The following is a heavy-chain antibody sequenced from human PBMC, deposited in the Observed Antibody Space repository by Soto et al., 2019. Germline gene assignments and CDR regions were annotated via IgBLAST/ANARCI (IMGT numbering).Heavy chain of an antibody. J-gene: IGHJ6*02. CDR2: IIPIFGTA. V-gene: IGHV1-69*01. Sequence: KGSGKASGGTFGSYAISWVRQAPGQGLEWMGGIIPIFGTANYAQKFQGRVTITADESTSTAYMELSSLRSEDTAVYYCARGVGYCSSTSCYLLGSYYYYGMDVWGQGTTVTAP. CDR1: GGTFGSYA. CDR3: ARGVGYCSSTSCYLLGSYYYYGMDV. D-gene: IGHD2-2*01.